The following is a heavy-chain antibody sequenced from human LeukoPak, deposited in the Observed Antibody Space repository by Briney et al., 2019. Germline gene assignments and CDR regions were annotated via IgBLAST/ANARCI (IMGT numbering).Heavy chain of an antibody. CDR1: GGSISSYY. V-gene: IGHV4-4*07. CDR3: AGDTHHRFKQPPYYYYMDV. Sequence: SETLSLTCTVSGGSISSYYWSWIRQPAGKGLEWIGRIYTSGSTNYNPSPKSRVTMSVDTSKNQFSLKLSSVTAADTAVYYCAGDTHHRFKQPPYYYYMDVWGKGITVTVSS. D-gene: IGHD6-13*01. J-gene: IGHJ6*03. CDR2: IYTSGST.